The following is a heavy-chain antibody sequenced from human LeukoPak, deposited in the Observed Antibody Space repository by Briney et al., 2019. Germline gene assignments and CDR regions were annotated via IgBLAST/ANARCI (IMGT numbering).Heavy chain of an antibody. V-gene: IGHV1-3*03. CDR3: ARGRVLRYFDWLLFPLDI. Sequence: GESLKISCKGSGYSFTSYWIGWVRQAPGQRLEWMGWINAGNGNTKYSQEFQGRVTITRDTSASTAYMELSSLRSEDMAVYYCARGRVLRYFDWLLFPLDIWGQGAMVTVSS. J-gene: IGHJ3*02. CDR1: GYSFTSYW. D-gene: IGHD3-9*01. CDR2: INAGNGNT.